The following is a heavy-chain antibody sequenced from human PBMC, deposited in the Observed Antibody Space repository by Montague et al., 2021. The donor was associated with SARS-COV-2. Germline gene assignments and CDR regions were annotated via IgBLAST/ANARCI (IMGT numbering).Heavy chain of an antibody. CDR3: ARRLYSFGSGTYRD. Sequence: SETLSLTCTVSGGSFIGYYWGWIRQPPGRGLEWIGEINHNGSTEYNPSLKSRLTISVDTSRTHISLQVTSMTAADTAVYFCARRLYSFGSGTYRDWGQGNLVTVSS. CDR1: GGSFIGYY. D-gene: IGHD3-10*01. V-gene: IGHV4-34*01. J-gene: IGHJ4*02. CDR2: INHNGST.